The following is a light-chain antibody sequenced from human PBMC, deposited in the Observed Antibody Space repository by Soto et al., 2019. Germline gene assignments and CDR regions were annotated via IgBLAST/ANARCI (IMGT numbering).Light chain of an antibody. V-gene: IGKV3-15*01. CDR3: QQYNNWPPLT. CDR1: QSVSSN. J-gene: IGKJ4*01. CDR2: GAS. Sequence: EIVMTQSPATLSVSPGERATLSCRASQSVSSNLAWYQQKPGQAPRLRIYGASTRATGIPARFSGSGSGTEFTLTIRSLQSEDFAVYYCQQYNNWPPLTIGGGTKVEIK.